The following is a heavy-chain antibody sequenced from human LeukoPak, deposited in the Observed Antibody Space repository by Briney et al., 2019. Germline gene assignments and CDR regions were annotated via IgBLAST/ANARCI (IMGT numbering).Heavy chain of an antibody. J-gene: IGHJ4*02. CDR1: GFIFTNYF. Sequence: GGSLRLSCAASGFIFTNYFMSWVRQAPGKGLEWVASIKHDGSEKYYVDSVRGRFTISRDSTMNSLYLQMSSLRAEDTAVYYCATDRGWRTSGYYLYYFEYWGQGTLVTFSS. V-gene: IGHV3-7*01. D-gene: IGHD3-3*01. CDR3: ATDRGWRTSGYYLYYFEY. CDR2: IKHDGSEK.